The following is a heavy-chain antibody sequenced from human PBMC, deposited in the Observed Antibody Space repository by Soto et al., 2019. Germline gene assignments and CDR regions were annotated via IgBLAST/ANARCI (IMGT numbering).Heavy chain of an antibody. J-gene: IGHJ5*02. CDR2: INHSGST. Sequence: PSETLSLTCAVYGGSFSGYYWSWIRQPPGKGLEWIGEINHSGSTNYNPSLKSRVTISVDTSKNQFSLKLSSVTAADTAVYYCARRSYYDSSGYWLWFDPWGQGTLVTVSS. CDR3: ARRSYYDSSGYWLWFDP. D-gene: IGHD3-22*01. CDR1: GGSFSGYY. V-gene: IGHV4-34*01.